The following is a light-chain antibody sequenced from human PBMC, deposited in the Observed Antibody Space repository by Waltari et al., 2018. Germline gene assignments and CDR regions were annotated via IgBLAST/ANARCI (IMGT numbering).Light chain of an antibody. V-gene: IGLV2-14*01. CDR2: DVS. J-gene: IGLJ2*01. Sequence: QSALTQPASVSGSPGQSITISCTGTSSDVGGYNYVSWYHQHPGKAPKLMIYDVSNRPSGVSNRFSGSKSGNTASLTISGLQAEDEADYYCSSYTSSSYPVVFGGGTKLTVL. CDR1: SSDVGGYNY. CDR3: SSYTSSSYPVV.